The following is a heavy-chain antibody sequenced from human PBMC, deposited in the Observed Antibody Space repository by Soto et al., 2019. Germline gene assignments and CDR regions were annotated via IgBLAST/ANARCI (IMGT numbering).Heavy chain of an antibody. D-gene: IGHD6-19*01. CDR2: IYSGGST. Sequence: EVQLVESGGGLVQPGGSLRLSCAASGFTVSSNYMSWVRQAPGKGLEWVSVIYSGGSTYYAESVKGRFTISRDNSKNTLYLQMNSLRAEDTAVYYCARDQGDSSCWYGGVDYWGQGTLVTVSS. V-gene: IGHV3-66*01. CDR1: GFTVSSNY. J-gene: IGHJ4*02. CDR3: ARDQGDSSCWYGGVDY.